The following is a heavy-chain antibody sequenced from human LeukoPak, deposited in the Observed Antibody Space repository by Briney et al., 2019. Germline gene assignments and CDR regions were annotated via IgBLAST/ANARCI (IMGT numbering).Heavy chain of an antibody. CDR3: AKEWGVDYGLRY. CDR1: GFTLSSYS. J-gene: IGHJ4*02. CDR2: ISSISNHI. D-gene: IGHD4-17*01. V-gene: IGHV3-21*04. Sequence: PGGSLRLSCAASGFTLSSYSMNWVRQAPGKGLEWVSSISSISNHIYYADSVKGRFTVSRDNAKTSLFLQMNSLRADDTAVYYCAKEWGVDYGLRYWGQGTLVTVSS.